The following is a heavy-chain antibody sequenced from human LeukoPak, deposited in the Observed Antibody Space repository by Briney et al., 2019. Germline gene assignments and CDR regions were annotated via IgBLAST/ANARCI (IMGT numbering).Heavy chain of an antibody. CDR2: IYYSGNT. CDR1: GGSIIGDY. J-gene: IGHJ4*02. Sequence: SETLSLTCTVSGGSIIGDYWSWIRQPPGKGLEWIGYIYYSGNTNYNPALKSRVTISVDTSKNQFSLRLKSVTVADTAVYYCAKQDPAAGSDYWGQGTLVIVSS. V-gene: IGHV4-59*08. D-gene: IGHD6-13*01. CDR3: AKQDPAAGSDY.